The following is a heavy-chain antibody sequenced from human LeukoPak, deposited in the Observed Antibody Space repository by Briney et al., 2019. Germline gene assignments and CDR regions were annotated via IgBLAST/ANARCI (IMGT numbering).Heavy chain of an antibody. CDR1: GYTFTSYG. D-gene: IGHD2-15*01. CDR3: ARVMGYCSGGSCYRAFDI. CDR2: ISAYNGNT. V-gene: IGHV1-18*01. J-gene: IGHJ3*02. Sequence: GASVKVSCKASGYTFTSYGISWVRQAPGQGLEWMGWISAYNGNTSYAQKLQGRVTMTTGTSTSTAYMELRSLRSDDTAVYYCARVMGYCSGGSCYRAFDIWGQGTMVTVSS.